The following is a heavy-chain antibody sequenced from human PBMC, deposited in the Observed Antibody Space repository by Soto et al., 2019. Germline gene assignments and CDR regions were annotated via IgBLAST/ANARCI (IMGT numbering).Heavy chain of an antibody. CDR3: AKDLRIAVAGTDYFDS. Sequence: QVQLVESGGGVVQPGRSLRLSCAASGFSFSSYGMHWVRQAPGKGLEWVAVISYDVTNKYYADSVKGRFTISRDNSKNTLYLQMNSRRAEDTAVYYCAKDLRIAVAGTDYFDSWGQGTLVTVSS. D-gene: IGHD6-19*01. CDR1: GFSFSSYG. CDR2: ISYDVTNK. J-gene: IGHJ4*02. V-gene: IGHV3-30*18.